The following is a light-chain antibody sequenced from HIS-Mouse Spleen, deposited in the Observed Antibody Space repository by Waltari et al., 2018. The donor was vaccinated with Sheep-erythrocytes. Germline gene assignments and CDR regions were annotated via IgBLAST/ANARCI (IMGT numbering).Light chain of an antibody. CDR3: SSYAGSNNWV. CDR1: TSDVGGSTY. V-gene: IGLV2-8*01. J-gene: IGLJ3*02. CDR2: EVS. Sequence: QSALTQPPSASGSPGPSVTISCTGTTSDVGGSTYVSWYQQHPGKAPKLMIYEVSKRPSGVPDRFSGSKSGNTASLTVSGLQAEDEADYYCSSYAGSNNWVFGGGTKLTVL.